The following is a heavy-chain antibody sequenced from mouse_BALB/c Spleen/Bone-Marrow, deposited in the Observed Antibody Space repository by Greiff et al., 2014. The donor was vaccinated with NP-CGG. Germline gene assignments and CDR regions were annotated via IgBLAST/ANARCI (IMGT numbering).Heavy chain of an antibody. V-gene: IGHV1-5*01. CDR2: IYPGSSDT. Sequence: VQLQQSGTVLARPGAAVKMSCKASGYTFSNYWMHWVRQRPGQGLEWIGTIYPGSSDTTYNQKFKGKAKLTAVTSTSTAYMELSSLTNEDSAVYYCTTLARSDFDYWGQGTTLTVSS. J-gene: IGHJ2*01. CDR1: GYTFSNYW. D-gene: IGHD3-1*01. CDR3: TTLARSDFDY.